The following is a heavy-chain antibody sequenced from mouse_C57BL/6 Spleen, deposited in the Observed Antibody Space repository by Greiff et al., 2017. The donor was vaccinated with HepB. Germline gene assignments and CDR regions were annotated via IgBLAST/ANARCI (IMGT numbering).Heavy chain of an antibody. J-gene: IGHJ3*01. D-gene: IGHD2-3*01. CDR2: IYHSDSET. CDR1: GYTFTSYW. Sequence: QVQLQQPGAELVRPGSSVKLSCKASGYTFTSYWMDWVKQRPGQGLEWIGNIYHSDSETNYNQKFKDKATLTVDKSSSTASMQLSSLTSEDSAVYYCARERWSSIADWGQGTLVTVSA. CDR3: ARERWSSIAD. V-gene: IGHV1-61*01.